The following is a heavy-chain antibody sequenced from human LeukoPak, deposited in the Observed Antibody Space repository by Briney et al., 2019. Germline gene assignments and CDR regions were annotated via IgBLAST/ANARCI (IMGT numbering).Heavy chain of an antibody. CDR1: GGSISSHY. D-gene: IGHD6-19*01. CDR2: IYYSGST. J-gene: IGHJ6*02. V-gene: IGHV4-59*08. Sequence: SETLSLTCTVSGGSISSHYWSWIRQPPGKGLEWIGYIYYSGSTNYNPSLKSRVTISVDTSKNQFSLKLSSVTAADTAVYYCARNVYSSGWYDYYYGMDVWGQGTTVTVSS. CDR3: ARNVYSSGWYDYYYGMDV.